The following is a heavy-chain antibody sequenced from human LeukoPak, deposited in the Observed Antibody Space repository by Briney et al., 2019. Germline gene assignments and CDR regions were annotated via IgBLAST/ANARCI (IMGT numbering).Heavy chain of an antibody. CDR2: ISWNSGSI. J-gene: IGHJ3*02. D-gene: IGHD6-19*01. Sequence: GRSLRLSCAASGFTFDDYAMHWVRQAPGKGLEWVSGISWNSGSIGYADSVKGRFTISRDNAKNSLYLQMNSLRAEDTALYYCAKDMGSGWRDAFDIWGQGTMVTASS. CDR3: AKDMGSGWRDAFDI. CDR1: GFTFDDYA. V-gene: IGHV3-9*01.